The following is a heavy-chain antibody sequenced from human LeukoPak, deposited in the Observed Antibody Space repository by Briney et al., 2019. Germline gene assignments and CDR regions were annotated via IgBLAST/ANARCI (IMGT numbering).Heavy chain of an antibody. Sequence: SETLSLTCAVYGGSFSGYYWSWIRQPPGKGLEWIGEINHSGSTNYNPSLKSRVTISVDTSKNQFSLKLSSVTAADTAVYYCARQVSDYYYYYIDVWGTGTTVTVSS. J-gene: IGHJ6*03. CDR2: INHSGST. CDR3: ARQVSDYYYYYIDV. D-gene: IGHD5/OR15-5a*01. CDR1: GGSFSGYY. V-gene: IGHV4-34*01.